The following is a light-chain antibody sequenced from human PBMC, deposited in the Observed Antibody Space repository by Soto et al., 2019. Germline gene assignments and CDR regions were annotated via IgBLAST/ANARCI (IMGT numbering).Light chain of an antibody. J-gene: IGLJ2*01. CDR2: GNS. Sequence: QSVLTQPPSVSGAPGQRVTISCTGSSSNIGAGYDVHWYQQLPGTAPKLLIYGNSYRPSGVPDRFSGSISGPSASLAITGLQAYDHPYYCHSSDSSLSAPVFGGGTKLTVL. V-gene: IGLV1-40*01. CDR1: SSNIGAGYD. CDR3: HSSDSSLSAPV.